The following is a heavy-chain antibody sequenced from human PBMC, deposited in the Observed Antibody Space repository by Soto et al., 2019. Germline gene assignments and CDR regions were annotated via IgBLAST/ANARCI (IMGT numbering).Heavy chain of an antibody. CDR3: ARGGIRFLEWLSRPHYYYGMDV. CDR2: IYYTGRA. Sequence: SETLSLTCTVSGGSISSGVYYWSWIRQHPGKGLEWIGFIYYTGRAYYNPSLRSRVIMSVDTSKSQFSLNLTSVTAADTAVYYCARGGIRFLEWLSRPHYYYGMDVWGQGTTVTVSS. V-gene: IGHV4-31*03. CDR1: GGSISSGVYY. J-gene: IGHJ6*02. D-gene: IGHD3-3*01.